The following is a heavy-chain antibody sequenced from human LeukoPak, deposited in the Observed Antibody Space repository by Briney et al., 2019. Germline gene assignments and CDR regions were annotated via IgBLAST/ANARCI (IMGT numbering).Heavy chain of an antibody. CDR3: ARDLWGGATPLEY. V-gene: IGHV3-48*03. J-gene: IGHJ4*02. D-gene: IGHD1-26*01. CDR2: IGHTGVTT. Sequence: GGSLRLSCTASRFTFSTYEMNWVRQAPGKGLEYIAYIGHTGVTTYYSDSVKGRFTVSRDNAKNSLYLEMNGLRAQDSAVYFCARDLWGGATPLEYWGQGTLVTVSS. CDR1: RFTFSTYE.